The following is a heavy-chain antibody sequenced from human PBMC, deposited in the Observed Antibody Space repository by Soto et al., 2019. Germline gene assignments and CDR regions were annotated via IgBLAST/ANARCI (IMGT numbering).Heavy chain of an antibody. CDR2: IRRNAYGGTT. CDR1: GFTFVDYA. J-gene: IGHJ4*02. CDR3: TRASSLDFDF. V-gene: IGHV3-49*04. D-gene: IGHD3-16*01. Sequence: GGSLRLSCTTSGFTFVDYALSWVRQAPGKGLEWVGFIRRNAYGGTTDYAASVKGRFTISRDDSKSIAYLQMNSLRTEDTALYYCTRASSLDFDFWGQGTLVTVSS.